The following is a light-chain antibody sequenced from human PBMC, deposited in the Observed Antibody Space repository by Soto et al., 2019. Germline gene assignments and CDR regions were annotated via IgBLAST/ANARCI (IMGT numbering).Light chain of an antibody. Sequence: QSVLTQPPSVSGAPGQRVTISCTGGSSNIGAGYDVHWYQQLPGTAPKLLIYGNSNRPSGVPDRFYGSKSGNAASLDITGLQAEDEADYYCQSYDSSLSGWVFGGGTKLTVL. CDR2: GNS. CDR3: QSYDSSLSGWV. CDR1: SSNIGAGYD. J-gene: IGLJ3*02. V-gene: IGLV1-40*01.